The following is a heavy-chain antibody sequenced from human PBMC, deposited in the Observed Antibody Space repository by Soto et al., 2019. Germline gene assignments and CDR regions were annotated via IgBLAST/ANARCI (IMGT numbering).Heavy chain of an antibody. CDR2: IYYSGST. CDR1: GGSISSSSYY. CDR3: ARLWGYYGSGSDDY. Sequence: KAWETLSLTCTVSGGSISSSSYYWGWIRQPPGKGLEWIGSIYYSGSTYYNPSLKSRVTISVDTSKNQFSLKLSSVTAADTAVYYCARLWGYYGSGSDDYWGQGTLVTVSS. D-gene: IGHD3-10*01. V-gene: IGHV4-39*01. J-gene: IGHJ4*02.